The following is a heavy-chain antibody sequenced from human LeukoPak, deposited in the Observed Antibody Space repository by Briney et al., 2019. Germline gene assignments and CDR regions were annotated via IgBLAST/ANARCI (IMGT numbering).Heavy chain of an antibody. J-gene: IGHJ4*02. CDR2: IIPIFGTA. V-gene: IGHV1-69*05. Sequence: SVKVSCKASGGTFSSYAIRWVRQAPGQGLEWMGGIIPIFGTANYAQKFQGRVTITRDTSASTAYMELSSLRSEDTAVYYCARADSGSYPFDYWGQGTLVTVSS. CDR1: GGTFSSYA. D-gene: IGHD3-10*01. CDR3: ARADSGSYPFDY.